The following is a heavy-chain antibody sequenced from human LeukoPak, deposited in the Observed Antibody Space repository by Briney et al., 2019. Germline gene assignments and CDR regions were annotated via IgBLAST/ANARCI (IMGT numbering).Heavy chain of an antibody. CDR3: ARVQGYFDS. V-gene: IGHV4-59*01. CDR2: MYYVGST. J-gene: IGHJ4*02. Sequence: PSETLSLTCTVSGGSISSYHWSWIRQPPGEGLEWLGYMYYVGSTNYNPSLKSRVTMSVDTSRSQFSLKLNSVTAADTAVYYCARVQGYFDSWGQGTLVIVSS. CDR1: GGSISSYH.